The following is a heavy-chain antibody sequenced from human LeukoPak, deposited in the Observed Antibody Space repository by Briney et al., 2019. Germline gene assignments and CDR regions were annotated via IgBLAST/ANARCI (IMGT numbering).Heavy chain of an antibody. J-gene: IGHJ4*02. V-gene: IGHV3-23*01. CDR1: GFTFSSYA. CDR3: AKNGVRTRLHLLPTGVDY. Sequence: GGSLRLSCAASGFTFSSYAMSWVRQAPGKGLAWISTVSASGDSTSYADSVKGRFTISRDNSKNTLYLQMNSLRAEDTAVYYCAKNGVRTRLHLLPTGVDYWGQGTLVTVSS. D-gene: IGHD1-14*01. CDR2: VSASGDST.